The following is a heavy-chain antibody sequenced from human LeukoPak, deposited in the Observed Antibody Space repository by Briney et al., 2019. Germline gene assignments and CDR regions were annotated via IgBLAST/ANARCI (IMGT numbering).Heavy chain of an antibody. D-gene: IGHD2-2*02. Sequence: ASVKVSCKASGYTFTSYYMHWVRQAPGQGLEWMGLINPSGGSTSYAQKFQGRVTMTRDTFTSTVYMELSSLRSEDTAVYYCAREGCSSTSCYSYYYYYYMDVWGKGTTVTVSS. CDR3: AREGCSSTSCYSYYYYYYMDV. V-gene: IGHV1-46*01. J-gene: IGHJ6*03. CDR1: GYTFTSYY. CDR2: INPSGGST.